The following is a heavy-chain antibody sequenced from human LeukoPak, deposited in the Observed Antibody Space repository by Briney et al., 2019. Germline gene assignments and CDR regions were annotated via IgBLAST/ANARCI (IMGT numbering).Heavy chain of an antibody. Sequence: PGGSVTLFCAASGFTFSDYYMSWLRQAPGKGLGWVSYISSSGSTIYYADSVKGRFTISRNNDKNTLYLQMISLRAEDTAVYYCAREMFTAMVTWGEFDHWGQGTLVTVSS. CDR1: GFTFSDYY. CDR2: ISSSGSTI. CDR3: AREMFTAMVTWGEFDH. D-gene: IGHD5-18*01. J-gene: IGHJ5*02. V-gene: IGHV3-11*01.